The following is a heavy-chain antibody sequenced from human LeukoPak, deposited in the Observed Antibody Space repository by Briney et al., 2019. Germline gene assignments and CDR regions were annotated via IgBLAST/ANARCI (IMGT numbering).Heavy chain of an antibody. V-gene: IGHV3-48*03. J-gene: IGHJ3*02. CDR2: ITNSGSTI. D-gene: IGHD2-15*01. CDR3: VRGGGSSYKYTAFCI. CDR1: GFSFSIFE. Sequence: GGSLRLSRSVSGFSFSIFEMHGVRQAPGKGLEWVAYITNSGSTIDYADSVKGRFTISGDNARNSLYLQMSSLRAEDTAVYYCVRGGGSSYKYTAFCIWGTGTMVTVSS.